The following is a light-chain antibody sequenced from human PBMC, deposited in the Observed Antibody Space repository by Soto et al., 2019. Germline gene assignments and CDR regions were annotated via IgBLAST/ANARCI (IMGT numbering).Light chain of an antibody. CDR1: SSNIGSNY. Sequence: QSVLTQPPSASGTPGQRVTISCSGSSSNIGSNYVYWYQQLPGTAPKLLIYRNNQRPSGVPDRFSGSKSGTSASRAISGLRSEDEAEYYCAAWDDSRSGRVVFGGGTKVTVL. CDR2: RNN. V-gene: IGLV1-47*01. J-gene: IGLJ2*01. CDR3: AAWDDSRSGRVV.